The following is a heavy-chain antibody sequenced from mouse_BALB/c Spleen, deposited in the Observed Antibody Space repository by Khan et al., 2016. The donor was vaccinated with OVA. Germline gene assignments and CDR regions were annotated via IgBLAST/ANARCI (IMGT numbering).Heavy chain of an antibody. D-gene: IGHD1-1*01. CDR1: GYTFTSYW. CDR3: ARSNYDGSSLYAMDY. CDR2: IGPGSGNT. J-gene: IGHJ4*01. Sequence: DLVKPGASVKLSCKASGYTFTSYWINWIKQRPGQGLAWVGHIGPGSGNTYYNDIFKGKATLPVDTSSSTAYIKLSSLSSEDSAVYFCARSNYDGSSLYAMDYWGQGTSVTVSS. V-gene: IGHV1S41*01.